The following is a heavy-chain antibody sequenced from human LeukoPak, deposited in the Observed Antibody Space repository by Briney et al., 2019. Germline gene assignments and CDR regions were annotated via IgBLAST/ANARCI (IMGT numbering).Heavy chain of an antibody. V-gene: IGHV3-53*04. CDR2: IYSGGST. D-gene: IGHD4-17*01. CDR1: GFTVSSNC. J-gene: IGHJ6*02. Sequence: GGSLRLSCAASGFTVSSNCMSWVRQAPGKGLEWVSVIYSGGSTYYADSVKGRFTIPRHNSKNTLYLQMNSLRAEDTAVYYCARDSTVGYYYGMDVWGQGTTVTVSS. CDR3: ARDSTVGYYYGMDV.